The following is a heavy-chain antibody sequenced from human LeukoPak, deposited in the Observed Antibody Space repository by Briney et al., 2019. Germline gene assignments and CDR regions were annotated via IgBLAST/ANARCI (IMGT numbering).Heavy chain of an antibody. CDR3: ARRLRRGYSYGYGSDY. J-gene: IGHJ4*02. CDR1: GYTFTSYD. D-gene: IGHD5-18*01. CDR2: MNPNSGST. V-gene: IGHV1-8*01. Sequence: ASVKVSCKASGYTFTSYDINWVRQATGQGLEWMGWMNPNSGSTGYAQKFQGRVTMTRNTSISTAYMELSSLRSEDTAVYYCARRLRRGYSYGYGSDYWGQGTLVTVSS.